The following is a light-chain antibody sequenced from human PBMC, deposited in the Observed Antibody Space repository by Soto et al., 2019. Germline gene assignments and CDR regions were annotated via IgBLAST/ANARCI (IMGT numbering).Light chain of an antibody. CDR2: DTS. CDR3: QRYNNWPLT. V-gene: IGKV3-15*01. Sequence: EIVMTQSPATLSVSPGGRATLSCRASQSISGTLAWYQHKPGQPPRLLIYDTSARATGVPARFSGSRSGTDFTLTINSLQSEDFAVYYCQRYNNWPLTFGGGTKVDIK. J-gene: IGKJ4*01. CDR1: QSISGT.